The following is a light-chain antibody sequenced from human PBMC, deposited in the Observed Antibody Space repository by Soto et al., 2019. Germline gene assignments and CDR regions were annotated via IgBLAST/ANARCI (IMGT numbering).Light chain of an antibody. V-gene: IGKV3-15*01. J-gene: IGKJ1*01. CDR1: QSVSSN. CDR3: QKYNNWPPWT. Sequence: EIVMTQSPATLSVSPGERATLSCRASQSVSSNLAWYQQKPGQAPRLLIYGASTMATGIPARFSGSGSGTEFTITISSLQSEDFAVYYCQKYNNWPPWTFGQGTKVEIK. CDR2: GAS.